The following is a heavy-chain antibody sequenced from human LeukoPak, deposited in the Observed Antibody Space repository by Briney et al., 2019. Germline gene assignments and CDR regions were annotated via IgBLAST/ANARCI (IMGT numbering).Heavy chain of an antibody. CDR1: GFTFSSYA. CDR3: ARGGSGYYIDY. J-gene: IGHJ4*02. D-gene: IGHD3-22*01. Sequence: GGSLRLSCAASGFTFSSYAMSWVRQAPGKGLEWVSAISGSGGSTYYADSVKGRFTISRDNAKNTLYLQMNSLRAEDTAVYYCARGGSGYYIDYWGQGTLVTVSS. V-gene: IGHV3-23*01. CDR2: ISGSGGST.